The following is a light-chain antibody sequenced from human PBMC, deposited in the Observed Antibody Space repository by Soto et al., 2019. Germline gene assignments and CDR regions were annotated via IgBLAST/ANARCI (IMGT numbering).Light chain of an antibody. CDR1: QSVSNNY. Sequence: EIVLTQSPGTLSLSPGERATLSCRASQSVSNNYLAWYQQKPGQAPRLLIYDTSNRATGIPDRFSGSGSGTDFTLTISRLEPEDFAVYYCQQSSRSPVTFGQGTRLEI. CDR2: DTS. V-gene: IGKV3-20*01. CDR3: QQSSRSPVT. J-gene: IGKJ5*01.